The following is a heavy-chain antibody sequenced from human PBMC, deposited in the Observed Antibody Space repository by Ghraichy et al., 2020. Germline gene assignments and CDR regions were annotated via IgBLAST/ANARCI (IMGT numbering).Heavy chain of an antibody. CDR2: IYSSGST. Sequence: GGSLRLSCAVSGFAVFSNYMTWVRQAPGKGLELVSVIYSSGSTYYSVSVRGRFTASRDISKNTLHLQMNSLRAGDTAVYYCSKAPGVVASTSQEYYGMDVWCQGTTVTVSS. J-gene: IGHJ6*02. V-gene: IGHV3-66*01. D-gene: IGHD2/OR15-2a*01. CDR3: SKAPGVVASTSQEYYGMDV. CDR1: GFAVFSNY.